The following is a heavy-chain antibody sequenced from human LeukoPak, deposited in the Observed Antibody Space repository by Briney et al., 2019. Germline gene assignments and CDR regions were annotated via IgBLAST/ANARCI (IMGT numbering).Heavy chain of an antibody. Sequence: GGSLRLSCAASGFTFSNYGMHWVRQAPGKGLEWVANIKQDGSEKYYVDSVKGRFTISRDNAKNSLYLQMNSLRAEDTAVYYCARWGYYGDYDGGMDYWGQGTLVTVSS. D-gene: IGHD4-17*01. CDR2: IKQDGSEK. CDR3: ARWGYYGDYDGGMDY. CDR1: GFTFSNYG. V-gene: IGHV3-7*01. J-gene: IGHJ4*02.